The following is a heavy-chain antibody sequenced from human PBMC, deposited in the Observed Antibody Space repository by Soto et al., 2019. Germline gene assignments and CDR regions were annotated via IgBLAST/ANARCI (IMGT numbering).Heavy chain of an antibody. CDR3: AKPYGDYEVIDY. J-gene: IGHJ4*02. V-gene: IGHV3-23*01. CDR2: ISGSGGST. Sequence: GGALRLSCAASGFTFSSYAMSWVRQAPGKGLEWVSAISGSGGSTYYADSVKGRFTISRDNSKNTLYLQMNSLRAEDTAVYYCAKPYGDYEVIDYWGQGTLVTVSS. CDR1: GFTFSSYA. D-gene: IGHD4-17*01.